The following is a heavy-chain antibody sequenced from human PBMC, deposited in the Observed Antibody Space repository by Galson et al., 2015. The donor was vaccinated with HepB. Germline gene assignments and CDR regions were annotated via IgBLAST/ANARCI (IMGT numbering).Heavy chain of an antibody. J-gene: IGHJ4*02. CDR3: ARDPLPSFPVYYFDY. V-gene: IGHV3-48*01. CDR2: ISSSSSTI. Sequence: SLRLSCAASGFTFSSYSMNWVRQAPGKRLEWVSYISSSSSTIYYADSVKGRFTISRDNAKNSLYLQMNSLRAEDTAVYYCARDPLPSFPVYYFDYWGQGTLVTVSS. D-gene: IGHD1-26*01. CDR1: GFTFSSYS.